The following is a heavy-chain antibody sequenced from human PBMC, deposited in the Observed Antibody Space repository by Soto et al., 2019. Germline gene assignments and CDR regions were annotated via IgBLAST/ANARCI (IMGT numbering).Heavy chain of an antibody. CDR3: ARAVGVAALCHGMDV. J-gene: IGHJ6*02. V-gene: IGHV1-69*01. D-gene: IGHD6-25*01. CDR1: GGTFRSYG. Sequence: QVQLVQSGAEVKKAGSSVRVSCQASGGTFRSYGISWVRQAPGQGLEWMGGIVPMYGTPNYAQRFLGSVTITVNQTTRPAYRELPSLRSEDMAVYYPARAVGVAALCHGMDVWGQ. CDR2: IVPMYGTP.